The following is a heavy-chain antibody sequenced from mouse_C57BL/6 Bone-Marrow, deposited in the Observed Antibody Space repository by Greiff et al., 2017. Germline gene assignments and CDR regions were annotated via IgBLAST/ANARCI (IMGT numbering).Heavy chain of an antibody. CDR1: GYTFTSYW. CDR3: ASSGSAY. D-gene: IGHD3-2*02. V-gene: IGHV1-50*01. J-gene: IGHJ3*01. CDR2: IDPSDSYT. Sequence: QVQLQQPGAELVKPGASVKLSCKASGYTFTSYWMQWVNQRPGQGLEWIGEIDPSDSYTNYNQKFKGKATWTVDTSSSTAYMQLSSLTSEDSAVYYCASSGSAYWGQGTLVTVSA.